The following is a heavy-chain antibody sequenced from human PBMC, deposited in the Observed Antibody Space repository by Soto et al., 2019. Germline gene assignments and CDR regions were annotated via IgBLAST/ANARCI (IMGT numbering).Heavy chain of an antibody. Sequence: PSETLSLTCAVYGGSFSGYYWSWIRQPPGKGLEWIGEINHSGSTNYNPSLKSRVTISVDTSKNQFSLKLSSVTAADTAVYYCARGRGYSGSYLDIWGQGTMVTVSS. CDR1: GGSFSGYY. V-gene: IGHV4-34*01. J-gene: IGHJ3*02. CDR2: INHSGST. CDR3: ARGRGYSGSYLDI. D-gene: IGHD1-26*01.